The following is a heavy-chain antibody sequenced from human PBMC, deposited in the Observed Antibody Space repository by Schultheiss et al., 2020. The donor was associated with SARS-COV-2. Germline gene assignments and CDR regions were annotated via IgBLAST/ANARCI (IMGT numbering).Heavy chain of an antibody. D-gene: IGHD2-2*01. CDR3: ARGPVVPAARDAFDI. CDR2: IYTSGST. J-gene: IGHJ3*02. V-gene: IGHV4-59*10. CDR1: GGSFSGYY. Sequence: SETLSLTCAVYGGSFSGYYWSWIRQPPGKGLEWIGSIYTSGSTNYNPSLKSRVTMSVDTSKNQFSLKLSSVTAADTAVYYCARGPVVPAARDAFDIWGQGTMVTVSS.